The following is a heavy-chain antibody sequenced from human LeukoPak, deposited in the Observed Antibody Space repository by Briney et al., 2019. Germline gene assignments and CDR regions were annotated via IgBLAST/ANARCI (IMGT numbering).Heavy chain of an antibody. CDR3: ARAAQTGTVDY. J-gene: IGHJ4*02. Sequence: PGGSLRLSCEASGFTFRIYWMSWVRKAAGKGLEWVANINQDGSEEYYVDSVKGRFTISRDNAKSSLFLQMGSLRAEDTAVYYCARAAQTGTVDYWGQGTLVTVSS. CDR1: GFTFRIYW. D-gene: IGHD3-9*01. CDR2: INQDGSEE. V-gene: IGHV3-7*01.